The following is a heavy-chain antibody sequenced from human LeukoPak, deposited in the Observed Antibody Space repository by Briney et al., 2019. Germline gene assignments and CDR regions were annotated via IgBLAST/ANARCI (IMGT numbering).Heavy chain of an antibody. CDR1: GFTFSSCA. D-gene: IGHD6-19*01. CDR2: ISGSGGST. J-gene: IGHJ6*03. Sequence: GGSLRLSCAASGFTFSSCAMSWVRQAPGKGLEWVSAISGSGGSTYYADSVKGRFTISRDNSKNTLYLQMNSLRAEDTAVYYCAKGTKRGHSSGWYYYYYYMDVWGKGTTVTVSS. CDR3: AKGTKRGHSSGWYYYYYYMDV. V-gene: IGHV3-23*01.